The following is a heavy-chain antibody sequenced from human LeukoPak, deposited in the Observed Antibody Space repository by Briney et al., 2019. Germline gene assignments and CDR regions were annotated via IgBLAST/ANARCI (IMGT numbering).Heavy chain of an antibody. D-gene: IGHD3-9*01. Sequence: SETLSLTCAVSGYSISSGYYWGWIRQPPGKGLEWIGSIYHSGSTYYNPSLKSRVTISVDTSKNQFSLKLSSVTAADTAVYCCARDPYYDILTGYFEERDYWGQGTLVTVSS. CDR1: GYSISSGYY. CDR3: ARDPYYDILTGYFEERDY. CDR2: IYHSGST. V-gene: IGHV4-38-2*02. J-gene: IGHJ4*02.